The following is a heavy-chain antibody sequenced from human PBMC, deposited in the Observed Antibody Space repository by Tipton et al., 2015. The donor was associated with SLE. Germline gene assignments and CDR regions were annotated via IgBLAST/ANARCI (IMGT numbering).Heavy chain of an antibody. J-gene: IGHJ3*02. Sequence: EASGFTFDDYAMHWVRQAPGKGLEWVSLISWDGGSTYYADSVKGRFTISRDNSKNSLYLQMNSLRAEDTALYYCVKADSSGWLGAFDIWGQGTMVTVSS. D-gene: IGHD6-19*01. CDR3: VKADSSGWLGAFDI. CDR1: GFTFDDYA. V-gene: IGHV3-43D*04. CDR2: ISWDGGST.